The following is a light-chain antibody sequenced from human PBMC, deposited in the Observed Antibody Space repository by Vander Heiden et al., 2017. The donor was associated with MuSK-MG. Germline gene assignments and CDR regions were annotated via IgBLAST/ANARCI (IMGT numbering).Light chain of an antibody. V-gene: IGLV2-14*03. CDR2: DVD. Sequence: QSALTQPASVSGSPGQSITISCTGTSSDVGGHNFVSWYHHHPGKAPKLMIYDVDNRPSGVSNRFSGSKSGNTASLTLSGLQAEDEADYYCSSYARGTTLVLFGGGTKLTVL. CDR1: SSDVGGHNF. J-gene: IGLJ2*01. CDR3: SSYARGTTLVL.